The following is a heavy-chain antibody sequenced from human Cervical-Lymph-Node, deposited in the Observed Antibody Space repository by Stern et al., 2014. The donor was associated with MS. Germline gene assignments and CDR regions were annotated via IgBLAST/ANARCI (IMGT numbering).Heavy chain of an antibody. V-gene: IGHV3-11*01. Sequence: VQLVESGGGLVKPGGSLGLCCAASGFTFRDSYMHWLRPAPGEGLEWLSYISRGGSTIFYADSVKCRFTISRDNAKNSLYLQMNSLRSEDTAVYYCARGFNYYYGMYVWGQGTMVTVSS. CDR1: GFTFRDSY. CDR3: ARGFNYYYGMYV. D-gene: IGHD3-10*01. J-gene: IGHJ6*02. CDR2: ISRGGSTI.